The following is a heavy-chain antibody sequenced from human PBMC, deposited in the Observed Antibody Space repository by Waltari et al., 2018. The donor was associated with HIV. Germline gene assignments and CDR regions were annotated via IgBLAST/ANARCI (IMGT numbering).Heavy chain of an antibody. Sequence: QVHLVQSGPAVKRPGASVKISCQAYGYNFINFDVNWVRPAAGQGPEWLGWMNPNSGNTASPYIFEERVTMTRDVSTDTAYLEMSGLTPEDTAIYYCARNSSGKGNRYFYYGLDVWGQGTPVTV. D-gene: IGHD3-22*01. CDR3: ARNSSGKGNRYFYYGLDV. V-gene: IGHV1-8*02. J-gene: IGHJ6*02. CDR2: MNPNSGNT. CDR1: GYNFINFD.